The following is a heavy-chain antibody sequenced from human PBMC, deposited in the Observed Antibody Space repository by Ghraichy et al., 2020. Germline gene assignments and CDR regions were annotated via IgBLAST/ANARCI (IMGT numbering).Heavy chain of an antibody. Sequence: SETLSLTCTVSGGSISSYYWSWIRQPPGKGLEWIGYIYYSGSTNYNPSLKSRVTISVDTSKNQFSLKLSSVTAADTAVYYCARDNVPAAIPAYYYYGMDVWGQGTTVTVSS. CDR1: GGSISSYY. V-gene: IGHV4-59*01. CDR2: IYYSGST. CDR3: ARDNVPAAIPAYYYYGMDV. D-gene: IGHD2-2*01. J-gene: IGHJ6*02.